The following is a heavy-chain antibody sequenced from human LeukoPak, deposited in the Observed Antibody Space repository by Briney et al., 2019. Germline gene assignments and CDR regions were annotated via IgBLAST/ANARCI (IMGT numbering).Heavy chain of an antibody. J-gene: IGHJ4*02. D-gene: IGHD3-22*01. Sequence: ASVKASCKASGYTFTTYYMHWVRQAPGQGLEWMGILNPSSGSTSYAQRFQGRVTMTRDTSTSTFYMELRSLKSEDTAVYYCARDGEYYDSSGSYFDYWGQGTAVTVSS. CDR2: LNPSSGST. CDR1: GYTFTTYY. V-gene: IGHV1-46*01. CDR3: ARDGEYYDSSGSYFDY.